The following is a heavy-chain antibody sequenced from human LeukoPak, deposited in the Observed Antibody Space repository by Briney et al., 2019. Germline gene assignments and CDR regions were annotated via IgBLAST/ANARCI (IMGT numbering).Heavy chain of an antibody. CDR1: GFTFSDHY. D-gene: IGHD6-19*01. V-gene: IGHV3-11*04. J-gene: IGHJ3*02. Sequence: GGSLRLSCAASGFTFSDHYMDWVRQAPGKGLEWVSYIGSSGRTIYYADSVKGRFTISRDNAKNSLYLQMNSLRAEDTAVYYCARDGKAVAVAFDIWGQGTMVTVSS. CDR2: IGSSGRTI. CDR3: ARDGKAVAVAFDI.